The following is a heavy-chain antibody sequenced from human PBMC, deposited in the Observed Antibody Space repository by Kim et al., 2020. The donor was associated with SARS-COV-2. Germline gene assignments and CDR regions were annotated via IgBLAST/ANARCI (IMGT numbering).Heavy chain of an antibody. J-gene: IGHJ6*02. CDR1: GGSISSYY. CDR2: IYYSGST. V-gene: IGHV4-59*13. D-gene: IGHD4-4*01. CDR3: ARGTPDYSNYVWYYYGMDV. Sequence: SETLSLTCTVSGGSISSYYWSWIRQPPGKGLEWIGYIYYSGSTNYNPSLKSRVTISVDTSKNQFSLKLSSVTAADTAVYYCARGTPDYSNYVWYYYGMDVWGQGTTVTVSS.